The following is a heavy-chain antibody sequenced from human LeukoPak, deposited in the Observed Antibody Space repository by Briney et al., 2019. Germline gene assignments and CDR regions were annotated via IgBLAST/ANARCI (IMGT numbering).Heavy chain of an antibody. D-gene: IGHD1-26*01. CDR1: GFTFSSYW. V-gene: IGHV3-7*03. CDR2: INQDGSDK. J-gene: IGHJ4*02. Sequence: GGSLRLSCAASGFTFSSYWMTWVRQAPGKGLEWVANINQDGSDKYYVDSVEGRFTISRDNAKNSLYLQMNSLRVEDTAVYYCARDRSLGCDHWGRGTLVTVSS. CDR3: ARDRSLGCDH.